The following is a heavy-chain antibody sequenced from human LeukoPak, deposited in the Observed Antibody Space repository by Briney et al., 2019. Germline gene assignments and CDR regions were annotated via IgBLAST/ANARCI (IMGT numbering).Heavy chain of an antibody. CDR2: FDPEDGET. V-gene: IGHV1-24*01. CDR3: ARNIYCSSTSCMFDP. J-gene: IGHJ5*02. CDR1: GYTLTELS. Sequence: ASVKVSCKVSGYTLTELSMHWVRQAPGKGLEWMGGFDPEDGETIYAQKFQGRVTMTEDTSTDTAYMELRSLRSDDTAVYYCARNIYCSSTSCMFDPWGQGTLVTVSS. D-gene: IGHD2-2*01.